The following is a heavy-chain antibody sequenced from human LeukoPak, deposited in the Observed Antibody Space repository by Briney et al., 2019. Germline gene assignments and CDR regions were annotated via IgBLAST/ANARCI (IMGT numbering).Heavy chain of an antibody. D-gene: IGHD6-13*01. CDR3: ARGRITAAGYYYYYGMDV. Sequence: SETLSLTCSVSADSITRYYWSWIRQPPGKGLEWIGSIYYSGTTYYNPSLKSRVTISVDTSKNQFSLKLGSVTAADTAVYYCARGRITAAGYYYYYGMDVWGQGTTVTVSS. CDR2: IYYSGTT. J-gene: IGHJ6*02. V-gene: IGHV4-59*12. CDR1: ADSITRYY.